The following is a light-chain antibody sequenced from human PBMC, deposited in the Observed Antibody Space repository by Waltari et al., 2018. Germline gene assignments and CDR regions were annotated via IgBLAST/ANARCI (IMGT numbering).Light chain of an antibody. CDR1: SSDVGAYNN. J-gene: IGLJ1*01. V-gene: IGLV2-14*03. CDR2: DVT. CDR3: SSYTGFSTCV. Sequence: QSALTQPASVSGSPGQSITISCTGTSSDVGAYNNVSWYKQHPGKAPKLMIFDVTERPSGVSDRFSGSKSGNTASLTISGLQAEDEADYYCSSYTGFSTCVFGSGTHLIVL.